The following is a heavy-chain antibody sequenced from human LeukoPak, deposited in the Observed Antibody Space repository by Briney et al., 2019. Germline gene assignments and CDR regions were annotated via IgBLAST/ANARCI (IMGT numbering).Heavy chain of an antibody. D-gene: IGHD3-3*01. J-gene: IGHJ6*02. CDR2: MNPNSGNT. V-gene: IGHV1-8*01. CDR3: ARRRTFGVVFARAVGMDV. Sequence: ASVKVSCKASGYTFTSYDINWVRQATGQGLEWMGWMNPNSGNTGYAQKFQGRVTMTRNTSISTAYMELSSLRSEDTAVYYCARRRTFGVVFARAVGMDVWGQGTTVTVSS. CDR1: GYTFTSYD.